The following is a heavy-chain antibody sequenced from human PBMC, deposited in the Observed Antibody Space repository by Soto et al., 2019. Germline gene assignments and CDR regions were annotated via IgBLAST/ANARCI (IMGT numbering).Heavy chain of an antibody. J-gene: IGHJ5*02. V-gene: IGHV3-30-3*01. CDR1: GFTFSSYA. D-gene: IGHD3-16*01. CDR2: ISYDGSNK. CDR3: ARAILVIGGNWFDP. Sequence: QVQLVESGGGVVQPGRSLRLSCAASGFTFSSYAMHWVRQAPGKGLEWVAVISYDGSNKYYADSVKGRITISRDNSKNTLYLQMNSLRAEDTAVYYCARAILVIGGNWFDPWGQGTLVTVSS.